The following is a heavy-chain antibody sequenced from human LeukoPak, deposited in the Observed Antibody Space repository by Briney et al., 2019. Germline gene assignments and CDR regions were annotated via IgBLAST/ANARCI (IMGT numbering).Heavy chain of an antibody. CDR3: ARDTAYYYYMDV. J-gene: IGHJ6*03. CDR2: IYYSGST. D-gene: IGHD5-18*01. Sequence: TASETLSLTCTVSGGSISSSSYYWGWIRQPPGKGLEWIGSIYYSGSTYYNPSLKSRVTISVDTSKNQFSLKLSSVTAADTAVYYCARDTAYYYYMDVWGKGTTVTVSS. CDR1: GGSISSSSYY. V-gene: IGHV4-39*07.